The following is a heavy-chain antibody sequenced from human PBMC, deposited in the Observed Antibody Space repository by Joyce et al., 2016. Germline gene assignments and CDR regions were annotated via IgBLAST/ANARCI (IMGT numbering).Heavy chain of an antibody. CDR3: AREKYPRGNSYGYVRAIHYGMDV. CDR2: ISANNGNT. CDR1: GYTFTSYG. D-gene: IGHD5-18*01. J-gene: IGHJ6*02. V-gene: IGHV1-18*01. Sequence: QVQLVQSGAEVKKPGASVKVSCKASGYTFTSYGISWVRQAHGQGREWMGWISANNGNTNDAQKLQGRVTMTTDTSTSTAYRELRSLRSDDTAVYYCAREKYPRGNSYGYVRAIHYGMDVWGQGTTVTVSS.